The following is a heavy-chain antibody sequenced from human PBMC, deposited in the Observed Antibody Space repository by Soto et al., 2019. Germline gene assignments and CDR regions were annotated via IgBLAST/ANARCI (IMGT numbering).Heavy chain of an antibody. V-gene: IGHV3-23*01. J-gene: IGHJ5*02. Sequence: EVQLLESGGGLVQPGGSLRLSCAASGFTFSSYAMSWVRQAPGKGLEWVSAISGSGGSTYYADSVKGRFTISRDNSKSTLYLRMSSMRAEDTAVYYCAKDSPRALYISSWAGYNWFAPWVQGTLVTVSS. CDR2: ISGSGGST. D-gene: IGHD6-13*01. CDR1: GFTFSSYA. CDR3: AKDSPRALYISSWAGYNWFAP.